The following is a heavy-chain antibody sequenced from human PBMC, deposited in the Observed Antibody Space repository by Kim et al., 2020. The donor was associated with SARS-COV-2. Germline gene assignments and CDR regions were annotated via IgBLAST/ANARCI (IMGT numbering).Heavy chain of an antibody. J-gene: IGHJ3*02. Sequence: GGSLRLSCATSGFTFSAYDMNWVRQAPGKGLEWLSFITKSSTTIYYADSVEGRFTISRDNAKNSLFVQMNSLRDEDTALYYCVRDRMGGASEMWGQGTMVTVS. CDR3: VRDRMGGASEM. CDR1: GFTFSAYD. D-gene: IGHD3-16*01. V-gene: IGHV3-48*02. CDR2: ITKSSTTI.